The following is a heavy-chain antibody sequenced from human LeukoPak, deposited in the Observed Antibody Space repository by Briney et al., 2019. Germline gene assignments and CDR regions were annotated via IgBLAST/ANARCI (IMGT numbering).Heavy chain of an antibody. Sequence: PGGSLRLSCAASGFTFSSYSMNWVRQAPGKGLEWVSSISSSSSYIYYADSEKGRFTISRDNAKNSLSLHMNSLRAEDTAVYYCARVRGPTVTTMYFDYWGQGTLVTVSS. CDR3: ARVRGPTVTTMYFDY. CDR1: GFTFSSYS. D-gene: IGHD4-17*01. J-gene: IGHJ4*02. V-gene: IGHV3-21*01. CDR2: ISSSSSYI.